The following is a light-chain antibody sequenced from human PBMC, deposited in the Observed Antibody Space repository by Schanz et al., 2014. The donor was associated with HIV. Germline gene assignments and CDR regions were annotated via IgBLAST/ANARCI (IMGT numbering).Light chain of an antibody. CDR3: IAYTSDTVL. V-gene: IGLV2-14*03. CDR2: DVS. Sequence: QSALTQPPSASGSPGQSVTISCTGTSSDVGGYNYVSWYQQHPDKAPKLMIYDVSDRPSGVSNRFSGSKSGNTASLTISGLQPEDEADYYCIAYTSDTVLFGGGTKLTVL. CDR1: SSDVGGYNY. J-gene: IGLJ2*01.